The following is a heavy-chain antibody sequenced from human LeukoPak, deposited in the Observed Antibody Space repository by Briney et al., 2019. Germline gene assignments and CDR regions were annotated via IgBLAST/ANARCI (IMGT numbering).Heavy chain of an antibody. J-gene: IGHJ6*04. CDR1: GGTFSSYA. CDR2: IIPIFGTA. CDR3: AILVVPAAIGNYYGMDV. Sequence: GASVKVSCKASGGTFSSYAISWVRQAPGQGLEWMGGIIPIFGTANYAQKFQGRVTITADESTSTAYMELSSLRSEDPAVYYCAILVVPAAIGNYYGMDVWGKGTTVTVSS. D-gene: IGHD2-2*01. V-gene: IGHV1-69*13.